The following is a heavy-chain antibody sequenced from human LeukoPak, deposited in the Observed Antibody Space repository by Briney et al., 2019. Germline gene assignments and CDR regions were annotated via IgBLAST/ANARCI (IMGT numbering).Heavy chain of an antibody. CDR3: AGILVVPAAALDY. J-gene: IGHJ4*02. V-gene: IGHV4-38-2*02. D-gene: IGHD2-2*01. CDR2: IYHSGST. Sequence: SETLSLTCTVSGYSISSGYYWGWIRQPPGKGLEWIGSIYHSGSTYYNPSLKSRVTISVDTSKNQFSLKLSSVTAADTAVYYCAGILVVPAAALDYWGQGTLVTVSS. CDR1: GYSISSGYY.